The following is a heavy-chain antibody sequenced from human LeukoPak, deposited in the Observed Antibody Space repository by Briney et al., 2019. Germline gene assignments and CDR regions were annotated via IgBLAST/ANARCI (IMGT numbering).Heavy chain of an antibody. CDR3: ARVDDYVWGVVLEYYYYYMDV. J-gene: IGHJ6*03. V-gene: IGHV1-18*04. Sequence: RASVKVSCKASGYTFTSYYMHWVRQAPGQGLEWMGWISAYNGNTNYAQKLQGRVTMTTDTSTSTAYMELRSLRSDDTAVYYCARVDDYVWGVVLEYYYYYMDVWGKGTTVTVSS. CDR1: GYTFTSYY. CDR2: ISAYNGNT. D-gene: IGHD3-16*01.